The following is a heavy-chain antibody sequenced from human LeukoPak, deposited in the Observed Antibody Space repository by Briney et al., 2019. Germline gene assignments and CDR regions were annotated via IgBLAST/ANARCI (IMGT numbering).Heavy chain of an antibody. CDR3: ARDLRVEAATEGWADPFDI. Sequence: ASVKVSCKASGYTFTSYGINWVRQAPGQGLEWLGWISVYNGNTNSAQRLQGRVTMTADTSTSTAYMELRSLRSDDTAVYYCARDLRVEAATEGWADPFDIWGQGTMVTVSS. D-gene: IGHD6-25*01. V-gene: IGHV1-18*01. CDR1: GYTFTSYG. J-gene: IGHJ3*02. CDR2: ISVYNGNT.